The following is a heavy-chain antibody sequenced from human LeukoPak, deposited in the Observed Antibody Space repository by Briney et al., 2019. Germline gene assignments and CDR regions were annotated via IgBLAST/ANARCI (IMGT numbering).Heavy chain of an antibody. J-gene: IGHJ4*02. CDR3: VKDGYSVGYYVNS. V-gene: IGHV1-3*04. CDR2: INTADGNT. D-gene: IGHD5-24*01. Sequence: ASVKVSCKASGYTFTSYAIHWVRQAPGQGLEWMGRINTADGNTKYSQKFQGRVTITRDTSASTSYMEFISLRSEDTAVYYCVKDGYSVGYYVNSWGQGTLVTVSS. CDR1: GYTFTSYA.